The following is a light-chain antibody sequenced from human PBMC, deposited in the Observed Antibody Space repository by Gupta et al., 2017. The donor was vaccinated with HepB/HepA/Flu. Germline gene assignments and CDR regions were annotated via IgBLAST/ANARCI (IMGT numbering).Light chain of an antibody. CDR3: QQDHSTPPN. J-gene: IGKJ3*01. V-gene: IGKV4-1*01. CDR1: QSVLYSSNNKNY. Sequence: DIVMTQSPDSVSVSLGERATINCKSSQSVLYSSNNKNYLAWYQQKPGQPPKLLIYWASTRESGVPDRFSGSGSGTDFTLTISSLQAEDVAVYYCQQDHSTPPNFGHGTKVDIK. CDR2: WAS.